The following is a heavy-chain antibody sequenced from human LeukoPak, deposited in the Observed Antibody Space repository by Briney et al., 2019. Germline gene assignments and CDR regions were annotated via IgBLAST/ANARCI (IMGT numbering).Heavy chain of an antibody. V-gene: IGHV4-59*08. CDR2: IDYSGTT. CDR1: GGSFGTYF. CDR3: TRGRRFSGRIDALDI. D-gene: IGHD6-25*01. J-gene: IGHJ3*02. Sequence: SETLSLTCTISGGSFGTYFWNWMRQPPGKGAEWIGYIDYSGTTNYNPSLKSRITMSVDMSKNQFSLKLTSVTAADTALYYCTRGRRFSGRIDALDIWGQGTMVTVSS.